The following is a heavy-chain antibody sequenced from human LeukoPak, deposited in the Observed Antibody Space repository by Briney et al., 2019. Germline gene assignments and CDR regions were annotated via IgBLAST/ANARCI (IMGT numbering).Heavy chain of an antibody. CDR3: ARRATISETGYFDF. V-gene: IGHV4-34*01. J-gene: IGHJ4*03. CDR2: IDHRGDT. CDR1: GGSFSSYY. D-gene: IGHD5-24*01. Sequence: SETLSLTCAVYGGSFSSYYWSWIRQSPGKGLEWIAEIDHRGDTNYNPSVKSRVTISVDTSKNQFSLRVRSLGAADTAVYYCARRATISETGYFDFWGQGTLVTVSS.